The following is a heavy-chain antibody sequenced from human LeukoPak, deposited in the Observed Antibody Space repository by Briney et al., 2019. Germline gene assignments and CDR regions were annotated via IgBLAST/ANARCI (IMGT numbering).Heavy chain of an antibody. D-gene: IGHD3-10*01. V-gene: IGHV4-4*07. J-gene: IGHJ5*02. CDR1: GGSISSYY. Sequence: PSETLSLTCTVSGGSISSYYWSWIRQPAGKGLEWIGRIYTSGSTNYNPSLKSRVTMSVDTSKNQFFLKLSSVTAADTAVYYCARDSNGSGSKYNWFDPWGQGTLVTVSS. CDR2: IYTSGST. CDR3: ARDSNGSGSKYNWFDP.